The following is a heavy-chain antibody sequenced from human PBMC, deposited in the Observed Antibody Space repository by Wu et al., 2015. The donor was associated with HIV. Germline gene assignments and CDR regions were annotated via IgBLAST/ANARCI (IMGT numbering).Heavy chain of an antibody. CDR1: GYTFINYY. Sequence: QVQLIQSGAAVKQPGASVKVSCQASGYTFINYYMHWVRQAPGQGPEWMGIINPIDGTTKYAQRFQDRVTMARDTSTTTVYMVLSSLRSEDTALYYCVRGGTSPASKYTFDYWGQGRPGPPSPQ. CDR3: VRGGTSPASKYTFDY. D-gene: IGHD1-1*01. CDR2: INPIDGTT. J-gene: IGHJ4*02. V-gene: IGHV1-46*03.